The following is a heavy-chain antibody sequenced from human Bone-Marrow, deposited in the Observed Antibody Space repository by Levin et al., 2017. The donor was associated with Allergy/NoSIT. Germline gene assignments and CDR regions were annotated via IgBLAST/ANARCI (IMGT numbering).Heavy chain of an antibody. V-gene: IGHV3-30-3*01. CDR3: ARERSSGTAFDI. J-gene: IGHJ3*02. D-gene: IGHD6-19*01. Sequence: GGSLRLSCAASGFTFSSYAMHWVRQAPGKGLEWVAVISYDGSNKYYADSVKGRFTISRDNSKNTLYLQMNSLRAEDTAVYYCARERSSGTAFDIWGQGTMVTVSS. CDR1: GFTFSSYA. CDR2: ISYDGSNK.